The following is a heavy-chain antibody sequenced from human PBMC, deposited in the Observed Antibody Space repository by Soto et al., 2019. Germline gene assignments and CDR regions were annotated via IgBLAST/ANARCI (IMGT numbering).Heavy chain of an antibody. D-gene: IGHD3-16*01. Sequence: QVQLQESGPGLVKPSQTLSLTCTVSGVSLSSSGHYWNWVRQHPGKGLEWVGYIDYSGRTYYNPSLQARLVMSIDPSKNQFSLNLNSVTAADTALYFCALGKVMDVWGRGTTVTVSS. CDR2: IDYSGRT. CDR3: ALGKVMDV. CDR1: GVSLSSSGHY. J-gene: IGHJ6*03. V-gene: IGHV4-31*03.